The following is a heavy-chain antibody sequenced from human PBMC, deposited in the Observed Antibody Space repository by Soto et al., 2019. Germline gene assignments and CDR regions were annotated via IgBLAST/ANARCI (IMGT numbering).Heavy chain of an antibody. CDR1: GFTFGSYW. D-gene: IGHD5-12*01. CDR3: ARSSGYDFCNY. CDR2: IKQDGSEK. J-gene: IGHJ4*02. V-gene: IGHV3-7*01. Sequence: PGGSLRLSCAASGFTFGSYWMSWVRQAPGKGLEWVANIKQDGSEKYYVDSVKGRFTISRDNAKNSLYLQMNSLRAEDTAVYYCARSSGYDFCNYWGQGTLVTVSS.